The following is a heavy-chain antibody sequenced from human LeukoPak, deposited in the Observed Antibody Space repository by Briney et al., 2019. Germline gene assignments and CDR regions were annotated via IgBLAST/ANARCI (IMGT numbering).Heavy chain of an antibody. J-gene: IGHJ4*02. CDR1: GFTFSSYW. V-gene: IGHV3-7*01. Sequence: GGSLRLSCAASGFTFSSYWMSWVRQAPGKGLEWVANIKQDGSEKYYVDSVKGRFTISRDNAKNSLYLQMNSLRAEDTAVYYCARGGRMVRGVYFDYWGQGTLVTVYS. D-gene: IGHD3-10*01. CDR3: ARGGRMVRGVYFDY. CDR2: IKQDGSEK.